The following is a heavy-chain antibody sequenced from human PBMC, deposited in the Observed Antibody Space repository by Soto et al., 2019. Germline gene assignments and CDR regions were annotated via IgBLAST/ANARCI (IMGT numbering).Heavy chain of an antibody. CDR2: ISYDGSNK. D-gene: IGHD3-3*01. V-gene: IGHV3-30-3*01. Sequence: PGGSLILSCAASGFTFSSYAMHWVRQAPGKGLEWVAVISYDGSNKYYADSVKGRFTISRDNSKNTLYLQMNSLRAEDTAVYYCARVRYVFWSGYYTLGSNWFDPWGQETLVTVPS. CDR1: GFTFSSYA. J-gene: IGHJ5*02. CDR3: ARVRYVFWSGYYTLGSNWFDP.